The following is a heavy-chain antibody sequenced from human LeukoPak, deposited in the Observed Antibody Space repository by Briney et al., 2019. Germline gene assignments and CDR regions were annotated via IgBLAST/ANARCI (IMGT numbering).Heavy chain of an antibody. J-gene: IGHJ6*03. CDR3: ATVPAASNYYYYYMDV. Sequence: GGSLRLSCAASGVTFDDYGVSWVRQAPGKGLEWVSGINWNGGSTGYADSVKGRFTISRDNAKNSLYLQMNSLRAEDTALYYCATVPAASNYYYYYMDVWGKGTTVTVSS. D-gene: IGHD2-2*01. CDR1: GVTFDDYG. V-gene: IGHV3-20*04. CDR2: INWNGGST.